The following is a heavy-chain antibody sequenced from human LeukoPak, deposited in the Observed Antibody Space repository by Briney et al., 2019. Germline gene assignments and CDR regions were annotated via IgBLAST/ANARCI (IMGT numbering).Heavy chain of an antibody. V-gene: IGHV1-2*02. CDR1: GYTFTGYY. D-gene: IGHD3-9*01. CDR3: AARSYLRYFDFLDAFDI. CDR2: INPNSGGT. Sequence: ASVKVSCKASGYTFTGYYMHWVRQAPGQGLEWMGWINPNSGGTNYAQKFQGRVTMTRDTSISTAYMELSRLRSDDTAVYYCAARSYLRYFDFLDAFDIWGQGTMVTVSS. J-gene: IGHJ3*02.